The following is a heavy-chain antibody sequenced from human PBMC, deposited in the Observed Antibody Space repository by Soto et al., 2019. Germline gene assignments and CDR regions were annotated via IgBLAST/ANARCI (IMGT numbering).Heavy chain of an antibody. CDR1: GFTVSSNY. CDR3: ARRGSTVTHDLDY. V-gene: IGHV3-53*01. CDR2: IYSGGST. D-gene: IGHD4-17*01. Sequence: PAGSLRLSCAASGFTVSSNYMSWVRHAPGKGLEWVSVIYSGGSTYYADSVKGRFTISRDNSKNTLYLQMNSLRAEDTAVYYCARRGSTVTHDLDYWGQGTLVTVSS. J-gene: IGHJ4*02.